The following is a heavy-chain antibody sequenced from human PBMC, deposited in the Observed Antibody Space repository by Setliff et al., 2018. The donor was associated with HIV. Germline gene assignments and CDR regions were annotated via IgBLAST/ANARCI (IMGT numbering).Heavy chain of an antibody. D-gene: IGHD2-2*01. CDR3: ARFRVPQAIVVVPAAVDY. V-gene: IGHV1-18*01. J-gene: IGHJ4*02. Sequence: ASVKVSCKASGGTFSSYGISWVRQAPGQGLEWMGWISAYNGNTNYAQKLQGRVTMTTDTSTSTAYMELRSLRSDDTAVYYCARFRVPQAIVVVPAAVDYWGQGTLVTVSS. CDR1: GGTFSSYG. CDR2: ISAYNGNT.